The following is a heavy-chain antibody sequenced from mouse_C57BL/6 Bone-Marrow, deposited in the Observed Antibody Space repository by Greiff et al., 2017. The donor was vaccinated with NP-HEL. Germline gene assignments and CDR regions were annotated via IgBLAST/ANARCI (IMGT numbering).Heavy chain of an antibody. D-gene: IGHD1-1*01. V-gene: IGHV5-6*01. CDR1: GFTFSSYG. CDR2: ISSGGSYT. CDR3: ARQETGSSHYYDMDY. J-gene: IGHJ4*01. Sequence: EVKLVESGGDLVKPGGSLKLSCAASGFTFSSYGMPWVRQTPDKRLEWVATISSGGSYTYYPDNLKGRFTLSRDNANSTLYLQLSSLKSEDTAVDYCARQETGSSHYYDMDYWGQGTSVTVSS.